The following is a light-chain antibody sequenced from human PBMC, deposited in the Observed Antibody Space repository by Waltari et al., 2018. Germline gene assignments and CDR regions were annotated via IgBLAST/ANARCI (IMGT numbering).Light chain of an antibody. CDR1: HSNIGAGHE. J-gene: IGLJ2*01. CDR3: QSFDNMLSGGVV. Sequence: QSVLTQPPSVSGTPGQRVTISCSGSHSNIGAGHEVPWYQHLPGTAPKLLIYGNTNRPSGVPDRFSGSKSGTSASLAITGLQADDEADYFCQSFDNMLSGGVVFGGGTKLAVL. V-gene: IGLV1-40*01. CDR2: GNT.